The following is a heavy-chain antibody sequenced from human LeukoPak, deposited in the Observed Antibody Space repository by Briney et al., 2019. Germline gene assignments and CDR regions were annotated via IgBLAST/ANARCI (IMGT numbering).Heavy chain of an antibody. Sequence: GGSLRLSCVASGFTFSRYWMHWVRQAPGKGLEWVAFIRYDGSNKYYADSVKGRFTISRDNSKNTLYLQMNSLRAEDTAVYYCAKDLGVILGAAEVYWGQGTLVTVSS. CDR2: IRYDGSNK. CDR1: GFTFSRYW. D-gene: IGHD3-3*02. V-gene: IGHV3-30*02. J-gene: IGHJ4*02. CDR3: AKDLGVILGAAEVY.